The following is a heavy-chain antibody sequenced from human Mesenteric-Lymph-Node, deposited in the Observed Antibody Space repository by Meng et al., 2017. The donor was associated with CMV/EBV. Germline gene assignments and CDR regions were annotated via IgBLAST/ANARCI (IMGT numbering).Heavy chain of an antibody. Sequence: SVKVSCKASGGTFSSYTISWVRQAPGQGLEWMGRIIPILGIANYAQKFQGRVTITADKSTSTAYMELSSLRSEDTAVYYCARDLASSSWYGFWFDPWGQGTLVTVSS. CDR3: ARDLASSSWYGFWFDP. CDR1: GGTFSSYT. V-gene: IGHV1-69*04. J-gene: IGHJ5*02. CDR2: IIPILGIA. D-gene: IGHD6-13*01.